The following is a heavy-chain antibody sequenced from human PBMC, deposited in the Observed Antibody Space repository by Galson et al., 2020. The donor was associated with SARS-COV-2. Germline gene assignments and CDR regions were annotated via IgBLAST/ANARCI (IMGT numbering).Heavy chain of an antibody. CDR1: GYTFTSYG. D-gene: IGHD3-3*01. J-gene: IGHJ3*02. CDR3: ARTLYYDFWSGYPGGAFDI. V-gene: IGHV1-18*01. CDR2: ISAYNGNT. Sequence: ASVKVSCKASGYTFTSYGISWVRQAPGQGLEWMGWISAYNGNTNYAQKLQGRVTMTTDTSTSTAYMELRSLRSYDTAVYYCARTLYYDFWSGYPGGAFDIWGQGTMVTVSS.